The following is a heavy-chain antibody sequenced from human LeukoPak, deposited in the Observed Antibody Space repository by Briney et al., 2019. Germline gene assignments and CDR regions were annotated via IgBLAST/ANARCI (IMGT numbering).Heavy chain of an antibody. V-gene: IGHV1-69*05. D-gene: IGHD3-22*01. J-gene: IGHJ4*02. CDR3: AGYYYDSSGYYY. CDR1: GGTFSSYA. Sequence: ASVEVSCKASGGTFSSYAISWVRQAPGQGLEWMGRIIPIFGTANYAQKFQGRVTITTDESTSTAYMELSSLRSEDTAVYYCAGYYYDSSGYYYWGQGTLVTVSS. CDR2: IIPIFGTA.